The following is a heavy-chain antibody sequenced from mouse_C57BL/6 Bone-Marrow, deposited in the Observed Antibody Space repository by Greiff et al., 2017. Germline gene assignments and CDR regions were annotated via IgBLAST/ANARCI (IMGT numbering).Heavy chain of an antibody. CDR3: ARIPTTTSINDYAMDY. D-gene: IGHD1-1*01. CDR2: IDPANGNT. Sequence: EVQLQQSVAELVRPGASVKLSCTASGFNIKNTYMHWVKQRPEQGLEWIGRIDPANGNTKYAPKFQGKATITADTSSNTAYLQLSSLTSEDTAIYYSARIPTTTSINDYAMDYWGQGTAVTVSP. V-gene: IGHV14-3*01. J-gene: IGHJ4*01. CDR1: GFNIKNTY.